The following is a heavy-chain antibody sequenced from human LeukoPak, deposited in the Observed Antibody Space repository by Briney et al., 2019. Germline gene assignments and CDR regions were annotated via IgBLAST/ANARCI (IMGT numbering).Heavy chain of an antibody. CDR2: ISAYNGNT. V-gene: IGHV1-18*01. J-gene: IGHJ6*02. Sequence: GASVKVSCKASGYTFTSYGISWVRQAPGQGLEWMGWISAYNGNTNYAQKLQGRVTMTTDTSTGTAYMELRSLRSDDTAVYYCASQGQWLAPETYYYYYGMDVWGQGTTVTVSS. CDR1: GYTFTSYG. CDR3: ASQGQWLAPETYYYYYGMDV. D-gene: IGHD6-19*01.